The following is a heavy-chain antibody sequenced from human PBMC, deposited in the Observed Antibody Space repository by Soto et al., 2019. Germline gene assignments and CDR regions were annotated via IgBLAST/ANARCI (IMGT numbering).Heavy chain of an antibody. V-gene: IGHV1-69*13. Sequence: SVKVSCKASGGTFSSYAISWVRQAPGQGLEWMGGIIPIFGTANYAQKFQGRVTITADASTSTAYMELSRLRSEDTAVYYCARDYVAVAGTSYYYYGMDVWGQGTTVTVSS. D-gene: IGHD6-19*01. CDR2: IIPIFGTA. CDR3: ARDYVAVAGTSYYYYGMDV. CDR1: GGTFSSYA. J-gene: IGHJ6*02.